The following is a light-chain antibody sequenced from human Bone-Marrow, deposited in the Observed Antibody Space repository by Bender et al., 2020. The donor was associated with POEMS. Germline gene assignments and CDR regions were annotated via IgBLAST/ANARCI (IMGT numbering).Light chain of an antibody. Sequence: QSVLTQPPSASGTPGQSVTISCSGRSSNIGSHYVYWYQQVPGTAPKLLIYYDDLLTPGVSDRFSASKSGTSASLAISELQSEDEALYYCSAWDDSLSGWVFGGGTKLTVL. CDR1: SSNIGSHY. J-gene: IGLJ3*02. CDR2: YDD. V-gene: IGLV1-47*02. CDR3: SAWDDSLSGWV.